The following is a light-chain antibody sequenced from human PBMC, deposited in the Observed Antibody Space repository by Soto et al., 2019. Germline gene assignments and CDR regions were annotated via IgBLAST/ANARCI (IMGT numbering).Light chain of an antibody. CDR3: SSYTSSSTLYA. V-gene: IGLV2-14*01. CDR2: EVS. CDR1: SSDVGGYNY. Sequence: LTQPASVSGSPGQSITISCTGTSSDVGGYNYVSWYQQHPGKAPKLMIYEVSNRPSGVSNRFSGSKSGNTASLTISGLQAEDEADYYCSSYTSSSTLYAFGTGTKVTV. J-gene: IGLJ1*01.